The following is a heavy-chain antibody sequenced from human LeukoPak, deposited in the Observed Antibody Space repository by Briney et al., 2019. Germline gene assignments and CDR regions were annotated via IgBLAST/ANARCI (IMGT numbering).Heavy chain of an antibody. V-gene: IGHV1-8*01. CDR2: MNPNSGKT. CDR3: GRALPSSGWVDY. J-gene: IGHJ4*02. Sequence: ASVNVSCKASGYTFTIYDINWVRQTTGQGLEWMGWMNPNSGKTEYAQKFQGRVTMTWDTSISTVYMDLSSLRSEDTAVYYCGRALPSSGWVDYWGQGSLVTVSS. D-gene: IGHD6-19*01. CDR1: GYTFTIYD.